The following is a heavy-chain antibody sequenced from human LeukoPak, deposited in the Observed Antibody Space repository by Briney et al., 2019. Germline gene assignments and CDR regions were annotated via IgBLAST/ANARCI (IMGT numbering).Heavy chain of an antibody. CDR1: GFTVSSNY. D-gene: IGHD7-27*01. V-gene: IGHV3-66*01. CDR3: AGRAELGRGFDY. Sequence: AGGSLRLSCAASGFTVSSNYMSWVRQAPGKGLEWVSSIYSDATTYYADSVKGRFTTSRDNSKNTLYLQINSLSAEDTAVSYCAGRAELGRGFDYWGQGTLVTVSS. CDR2: IYSDATT. J-gene: IGHJ4*02.